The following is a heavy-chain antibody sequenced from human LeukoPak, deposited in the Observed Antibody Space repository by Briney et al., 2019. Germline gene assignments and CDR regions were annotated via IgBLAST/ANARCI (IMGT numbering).Heavy chain of an antibody. J-gene: IGHJ4*02. D-gene: IGHD3-16*02. CDR3: AKDTFIMIAFGGVIDEPRDDY. Sequence: GGSLRLSCAASGFTFSSYAMSWVRQAPGKGLEWVSAISGSGGSTDYADSVKGRFTISRDNSKNTLYLQMNRLRAEDTAVYYCAKDTFIMIAFGGVIDEPRDDYWGQGTLSPSP. V-gene: IGHV3-23*01. CDR1: GFTFSSYA. CDR2: ISGSGGST.